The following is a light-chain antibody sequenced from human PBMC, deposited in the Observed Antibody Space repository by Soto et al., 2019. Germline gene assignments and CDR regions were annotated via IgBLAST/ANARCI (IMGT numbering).Light chain of an antibody. J-gene: IGKJ5*01. CDR2: EAS. Sequence: DMPTSQSRSALPTSVADRVTITCRASENINTYLAWYQQKPGKAPKLLIYEASTLESGVPSRFSGSGSGAEFTLTISRLEPEDCAVWYCQQYGSSLTFGQG. CDR1: ENINTY. V-gene: IGKV1-5*03. CDR3: QQYGSSLT.